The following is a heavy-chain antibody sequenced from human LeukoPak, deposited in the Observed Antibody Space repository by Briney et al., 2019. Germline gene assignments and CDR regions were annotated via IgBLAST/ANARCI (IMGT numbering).Heavy chain of an antibody. V-gene: IGHV1-2*06. CDR3: ASLYDIVGTTVDY. Sequence: ASVKVSCKTSGYTFTNYYIHWVRQAPGQGLEWMGRIDPNTGGTKSAKNFQGRVTMTRDTSISTAYMALSGLRSDDTAVYYCASLYDIVGTTVDYWGQGTLVTVSS. D-gene: IGHD1-26*01. CDR2: IDPNTGGT. CDR1: GYTFTNYY. J-gene: IGHJ4*02.